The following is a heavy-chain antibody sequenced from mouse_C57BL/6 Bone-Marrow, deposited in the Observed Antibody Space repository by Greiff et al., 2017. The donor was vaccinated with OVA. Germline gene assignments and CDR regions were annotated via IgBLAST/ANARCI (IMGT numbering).Heavy chain of an antibody. CDR1: GYTFTSYW. CDR2: IYPGGGYT. CDR3: AREGLDY. V-gene: IGHV1-55*01. Sequence: QVQLQQPGAELVKPGASVKMSCKASGYTFTSYWITWVKQRPGQGLEWIGDIYPGGGYTNYNEKFKGKATLTADKSSSTAYMQFSSLTSEDSAIYYCAREGLDYWGQGTTLTVSS. J-gene: IGHJ2*01.